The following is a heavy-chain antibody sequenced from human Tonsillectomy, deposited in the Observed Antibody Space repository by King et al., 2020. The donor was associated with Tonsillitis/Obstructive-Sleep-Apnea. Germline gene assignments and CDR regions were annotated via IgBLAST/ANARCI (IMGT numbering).Heavy chain of an antibody. V-gene: IGHV1-24*01. CDR3: ATGVVPAATEYYYYYYMDV. J-gene: IGHJ6*03. CDR2: FDPEDGET. CDR1: GYSLTELS. Sequence: QLVQSGAEVKKPGASVKVSCKVSGYSLTELSMHWVRQAPGKGLEWMGGFDPEDGETIHAQKFQGRVTMTEDTSTDTAYMELSSLRSEDTAVYYCATGVVPAATEYYYYYYMDVWGKGTTVTVSS. D-gene: IGHD2-2*01.